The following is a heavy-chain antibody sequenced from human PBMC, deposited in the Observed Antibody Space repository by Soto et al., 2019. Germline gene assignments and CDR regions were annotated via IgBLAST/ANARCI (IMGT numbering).Heavy chain of an antibody. J-gene: IGHJ4*02. CDR3: AKAPRVVVVAATELDY. CDR1: GFTFSSYA. Sequence: TGGSLRLSCAASGFTFSSYAMSWVRQAPGKGLEWVSAISGSGGSTYYADSVKGRFTISRDNSKNTLYLQMNSLRAEDTAVYYCAKAPRVVVVAATELDYWGQGTLVTVSS. D-gene: IGHD2-15*01. V-gene: IGHV3-23*01. CDR2: ISGSGGST.